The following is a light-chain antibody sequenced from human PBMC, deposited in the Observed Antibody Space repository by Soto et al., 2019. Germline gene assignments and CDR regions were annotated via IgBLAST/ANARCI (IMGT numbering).Light chain of an antibody. CDR2: AAS. Sequence: DIQMTQSPSSLSASVGDRVTITCRTSQRIGTHLNWYHEKPGKAPKLLIYAASSLQSGVPSRFSGSGSGADFTLTISSLEPEAFALYYCQQHINWPLTFGGGTKVEIK. CDR3: QQHINWPLT. J-gene: IGKJ4*01. CDR1: QRIGTH. V-gene: IGKV1-39*01.